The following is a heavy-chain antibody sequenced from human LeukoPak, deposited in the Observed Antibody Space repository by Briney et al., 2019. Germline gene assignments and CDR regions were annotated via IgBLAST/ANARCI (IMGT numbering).Heavy chain of an antibody. J-gene: IGHJ4*02. V-gene: IGHV4-34*01. Sequence: PSETLSLTCAVYGGSFSGYYWSWIRQPPGKGLEWIGEINHSGSTNYNPSLKSRVTMSLDTSRNQFSLKLSTVTAADTAVYYCARKDGDYWGQGTLVTVSS. CDR1: GGSFSGYY. CDR3: ARKDGDY. CDR2: INHSGST.